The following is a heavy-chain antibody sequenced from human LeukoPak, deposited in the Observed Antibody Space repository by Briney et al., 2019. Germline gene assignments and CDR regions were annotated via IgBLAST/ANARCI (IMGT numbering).Heavy chain of an antibody. CDR2: IYYSGST. Sequence: SETLSLTCAVYGGSFSGYYWSWIRQPPGKGLEWIGYIYYSGSTNYNPSLKSRVTISVDTSKNQFSLKLSSVTAADTAVYYCARVASGWLVDYWGQGTLVTVSS. J-gene: IGHJ4*02. CDR3: ARVASGWLVDY. V-gene: IGHV4-59*01. D-gene: IGHD6-19*01. CDR1: GGSFSGYY.